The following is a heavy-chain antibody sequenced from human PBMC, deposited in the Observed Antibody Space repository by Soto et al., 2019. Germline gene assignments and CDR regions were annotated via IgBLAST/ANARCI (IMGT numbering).Heavy chain of an antibody. D-gene: IGHD7-27*01. CDR3: ARGELGISAFDI. J-gene: IGHJ3*02. V-gene: IGHV3-30*04. CDR2: ISYDGSNK. CDR1: GFTFSSYA. Sequence: GESLKISCAASGFTFSSYAMHWVRQAPGKGLEWVAVISYDGSNKYYADSVKGRFTISRDNSKNTLYLQMNSLRAEDTAVYYCARGELGISAFDIWGQGTMVTVSS.